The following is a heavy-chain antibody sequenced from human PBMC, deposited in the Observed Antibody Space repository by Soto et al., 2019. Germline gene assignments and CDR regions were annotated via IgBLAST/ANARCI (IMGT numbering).Heavy chain of an antibody. CDR2: IYYSGST. CDR1: GGSISSYY. CDR3: ARHSSSGWGLDFDY. D-gene: IGHD6-19*01. J-gene: IGHJ4*02. V-gene: IGHV4-59*08. Sequence: SETLSLTCTVSGGSISSYYWGWIQQPPGKGLEWIGYIYYSGSTNYNPSLKSRVTISVDTSKNQFSLKLSSVTAADTAVYYCARHSSSGWGLDFDYWGQGTLVTVSS.